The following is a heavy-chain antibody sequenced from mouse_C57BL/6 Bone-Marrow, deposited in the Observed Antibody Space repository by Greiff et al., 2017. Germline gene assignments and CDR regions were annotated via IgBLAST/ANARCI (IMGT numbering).Heavy chain of an antibody. D-gene: IGHD2-3*01. CDR3: TRENIMICYYYAMDY. Sequence: VQLQQSGTVLARPGASVKMSCKTSGYTFTSYWMHWVKQRPGQGLEWIGAIYPGNSDTSYNQKFKGKAKLTAVTSASTAYMELSSLTNEDSAVYYCTRENIMICYYYAMDYWGQGTSVTVSS. CDR1: GYTFTSYW. V-gene: IGHV1-5*01. CDR2: IYPGNSDT. J-gene: IGHJ4*01.